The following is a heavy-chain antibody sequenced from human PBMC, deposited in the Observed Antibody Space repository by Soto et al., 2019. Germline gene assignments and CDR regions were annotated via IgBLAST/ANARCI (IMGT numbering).Heavy chain of an antibody. Sequence: TSETLSLTCAVSGGSIISNSYYWGWIRQPPGQGLEWIASIFHSGSTYYNPSLKSRVTMSVDTSKNQFSLSLASVTAADTAVYYCARDKITGLFDYWGQGTLVTVSS. CDR1: GGSIISNSYY. CDR2: IFHSGST. D-gene: IGHD2-8*02. J-gene: IGHJ4*02. V-gene: IGHV4-39*02. CDR3: ARDKITGLFDY.